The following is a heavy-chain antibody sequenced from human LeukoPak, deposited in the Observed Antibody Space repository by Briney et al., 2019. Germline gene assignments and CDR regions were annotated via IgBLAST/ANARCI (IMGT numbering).Heavy chain of an antibody. J-gene: IGHJ6*03. CDR3: AKDAGTYYYMDV. V-gene: IGHV1-2*02. CDR2: INHKSGGT. CDR1: GYTFIDYH. Sequence: ASVKVSCKASGYTFIDYHIHWVRQAPGQGLEWMGWINHKSGGTKYAQKFQGRVTMTRDTSISTAYMDLSRLRSDDTAVYYCAKDAGTYYYMDVWGKGTTVTVSS.